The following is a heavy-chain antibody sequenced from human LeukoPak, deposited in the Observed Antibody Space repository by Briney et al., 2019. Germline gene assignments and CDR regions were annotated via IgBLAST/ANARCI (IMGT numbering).Heavy chain of an antibody. CDR1: GYTFTSYY. Sequence: ASVKVPCKASGYTFTSYYMHWVRQAPGQGLEWMGIINPSGGSTSYAQKFQGRVTMTRDTSTSTVYMELSSLRSEDTAVYYCAREDVDTAMVDYWGQGTLVTVSS. V-gene: IGHV1-46*01. CDR3: AREDVDTAMVDY. D-gene: IGHD5-18*01. CDR2: INPSGGST. J-gene: IGHJ4*02.